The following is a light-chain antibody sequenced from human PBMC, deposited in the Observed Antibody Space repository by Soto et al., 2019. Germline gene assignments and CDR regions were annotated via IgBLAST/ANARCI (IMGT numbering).Light chain of an antibody. Sequence: QAVVTQAPSASGTPGQRVTISCSGSNSNIGSNTVSWYQQVPGTAPKVLIYNNDQRPSGVPDRLSGSKSGTSAFLAIGGLQSEDEADYYCAAWDGSLNGWVFGGGTKLTVL. CDR1: NSNIGSNT. CDR3: AAWDGSLNGWV. CDR2: NND. V-gene: IGLV1-44*01. J-gene: IGLJ3*02.